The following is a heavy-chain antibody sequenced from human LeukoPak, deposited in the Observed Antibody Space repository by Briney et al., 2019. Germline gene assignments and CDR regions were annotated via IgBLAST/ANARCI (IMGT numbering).Heavy chain of an antibody. J-gene: IGHJ4*02. Sequence: GGSLRLSCAASEFSVSSNYMTWVRQAPGKGLECVSIIYSGGTTYYADSVRGRFTISRDNSKNTLYLQMDSLRVEDTAVYYCARKSDSLMLRGGDCWGQGTLVTVSS. CDR2: IYSGGTT. V-gene: IGHV3-66*01. CDR3: ARKSDSLMLRGGDC. CDR1: EFSVSSNY. D-gene: IGHD3-10*01.